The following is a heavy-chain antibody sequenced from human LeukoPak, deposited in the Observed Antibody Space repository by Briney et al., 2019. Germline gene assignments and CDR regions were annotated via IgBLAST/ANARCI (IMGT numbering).Heavy chain of an antibody. CDR2: IYYSGST. CDR3: ARDRGDGYNIANHAFDI. V-gene: IGHV4-30-4*01. Sequence: PSQTLSLTCTVSGGSISSGDYYWSWIRQPPGKGLEWIGYIYYSGSTYYNPSLKSRVTISVDTSKNQFSLKLSSVTAADTAVYYCARDRGDGYNIANHAFDIWGQGTMVTVSS. J-gene: IGHJ3*02. CDR1: GGSISSGDYY. D-gene: IGHD5-24*01.